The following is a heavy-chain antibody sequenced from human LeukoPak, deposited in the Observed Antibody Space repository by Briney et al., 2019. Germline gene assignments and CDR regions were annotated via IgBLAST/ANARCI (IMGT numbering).Heavy chain of an antibody. CDR1: RFTFSSYG. Sequence: GGSLRLSCAASRFTFSSYGMHWVRQAPGKGLEWVAVISYDGSNKYYADFVKGRLTISRDNSKNTLYLQMNSLRAEDTAVYYCAKDHLEDYYDSSGYYYNDYFDYWGQGTLVTVSS. CDR3: AKDHLEDYYDSSGYYYNDYFDY. V-gene: IGHV3-30*18. J-gene: IGHJ4*02. D-gene: IGHD3-22*01. CDR2: ISYDGSNK.